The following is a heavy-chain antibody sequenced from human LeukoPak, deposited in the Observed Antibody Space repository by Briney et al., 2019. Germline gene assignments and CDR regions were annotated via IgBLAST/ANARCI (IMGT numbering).Heavy chain of an antibody. D-gene: IGHD3-3*01. Sequence: SETLSLTCTVSGVSISSSTYYWGWIRQPPGQGLEWIGSIYYSGRTYYDPSLKSRVTISVDTSKNQFSLKLTSVTAADTAVYYCARDGGGYYSRYYYYMDVWGKGTTVTVSS. CDR2: IYYSGRT. CDR1: GVSISSSTYY. CDR3: ARDGGGYYSRYYYYMDV. J-gene: IGHJ6*03. V-gene: IGHV4-39*07.